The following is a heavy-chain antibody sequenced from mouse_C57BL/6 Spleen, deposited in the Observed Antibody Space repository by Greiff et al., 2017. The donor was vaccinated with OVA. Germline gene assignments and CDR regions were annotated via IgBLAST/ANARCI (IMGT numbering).Heavy chain of an antibody. V-gene: IGHV3-1*01. CDR2: ISYSGST. D-gene: IGHD1-1*01. J-gene: IGHJ4*01. CDR3: ARVVATGAMDY. Sequence: VQLQQSGPGMVKPSQSLSLTCTVTGYSITSGYDWHWIRHFPGNKLEWMGYISYSGSTNYNPSLKSRISITHDTSKNHFFLKLNSVTTEDTATYYCARVVATGAMDYWGQGTSVTVSS. CDR1: GYSITSGYD.